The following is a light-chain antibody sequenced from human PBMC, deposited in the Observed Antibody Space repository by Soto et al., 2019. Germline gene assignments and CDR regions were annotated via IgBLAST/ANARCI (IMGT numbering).Light chain of an antibody. CDR3: SSYTSSSTVV. V-gene: IGLV2-14*01. CDR2: DVS. CDR1: SSDVGGYNY. J-gene: IGLJ2*01. Sequence: QSALTQPASVSGSPGQSITISCTGTSSDVGGYNYVSWYQQHPGKAPKLMIYDVSNRPSRVSKRFTGSTAGNTASLTNSWVQAEDEHDYYCSSYTSSSTVVFGGGTKLTVL.